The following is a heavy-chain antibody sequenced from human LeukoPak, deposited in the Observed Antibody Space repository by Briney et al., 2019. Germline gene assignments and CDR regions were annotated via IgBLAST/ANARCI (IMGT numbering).Heavy chain of an antibody. CDR3: ARDSDWNVDY. J-gene: IGHJ4*02. Sequence: GASVKVSCKASGYTFTTYGITWIRQAPGQGLEWLGWISPYNGATEYAQNLQDRVSMTTDPSTNTAYIEVRSLKSDDTAVYYCARDSDWNVDYWGQGPLVTVSS. D-gene: IGHD1-1*01. CDR2: ISPYNGAT. CDR1: GYTFTTYG. V-gene: IGHV1-18*01.